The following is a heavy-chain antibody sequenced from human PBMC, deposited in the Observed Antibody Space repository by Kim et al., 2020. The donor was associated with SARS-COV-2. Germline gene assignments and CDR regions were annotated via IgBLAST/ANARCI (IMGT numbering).Heavy chain of an antibody. V-gene: IGHV3-9*01. Sequence: ADSVKGRFTISRDNANNSLYLQMNSLRAEDTPFYYCAKDMCLQWTYAFDICGPGTMVTVSS. CDR3: AKDMCLQWTYAFDI. D-gene: IGHD6-19*01. J-gene: IGHJ3*02.